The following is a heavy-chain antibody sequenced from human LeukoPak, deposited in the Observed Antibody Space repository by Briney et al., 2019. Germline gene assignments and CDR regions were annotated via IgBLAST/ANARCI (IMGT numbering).Heavy chain of an antibody. Sequence: PSETLSLTCTLSGGSISSYYWSWIRQPPGKGLEWIGNIYYSGTTNYNPSLKSRVTISVDTSKNQFSLKMTSVTAADTAVYYCARGRSYYDQTGIEIWDQGTMVTVSS. D-gene: IGHD3-22*01. J-gene: IGHJ3*02. CDR2: IYYSGTT. CDR1: GGSISSYY. V-gene: IGHV4-59*01. CDR3: ARGRSYYDQTGIEI.